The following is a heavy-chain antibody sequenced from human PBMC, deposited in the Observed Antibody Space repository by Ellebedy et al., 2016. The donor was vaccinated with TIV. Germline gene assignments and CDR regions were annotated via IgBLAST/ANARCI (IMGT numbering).Heavy chain of an antibody. CDR1: GFTFSEHS. J-gene: IGHJ4*02. CDR2: IWYDGILP. Sequence: GGSLRLXXVASGFTFSEHSTHWVRQAPGKGLEWVAVIWYDGILPYYGDSMKGRFSISRDNANNTLYLQMNSLRAEDTAVYYCARDVHTAVAPYFAYWGQGTLVTVSS. CDR3: ARDVHTAVAPYFAY. V-gene: IGHV3-33*01. D-gene: IGHD5-18*01.